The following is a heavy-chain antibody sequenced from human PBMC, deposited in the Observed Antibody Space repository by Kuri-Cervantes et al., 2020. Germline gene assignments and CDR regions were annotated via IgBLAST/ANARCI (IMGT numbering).Heavy chain of an antibody. CDR2: IYHSGST. CDR1: GYSISSGYY. Sequence: SETLSLTCTVSGYSISSGYYWGWIRQPPGKGLEWIGSIYHSGSTYYNPSLKSRVTISVDTSKNQFSLKLSSVTAADTAVYYCARRAGTTVTTQFDYWGQGTLVTVSS. CDR3: ARRAGTTVTTQFDY. D-gene: IGHD4-17*01. J-gene: IGHJ4*02. V-gene: IGHV4-38-2*02.